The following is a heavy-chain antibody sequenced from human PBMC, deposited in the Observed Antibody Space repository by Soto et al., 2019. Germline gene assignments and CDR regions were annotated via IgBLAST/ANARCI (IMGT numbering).Heavy chain of an antibody. D-gene: IGHD3-16*01. V-gene: IGHV3-9*01. Sequence: EVQLVESGGGLVQPGRSLRLSCAASGFTFDDYAMHWVRQAPGKGLEWVSGISWNSGSIGYADSVKGRFTISRDNAKNSLYLQMNSLRAEETALFYWAKGIGAGGTQVDPYDFWGQGTLVTVSS. CDR2: ISWNSGSI. J-gene: IGHJ4*02. CDR3: AKGIGAGGTQVDPYDF. CDR1: GFTFDDYA.